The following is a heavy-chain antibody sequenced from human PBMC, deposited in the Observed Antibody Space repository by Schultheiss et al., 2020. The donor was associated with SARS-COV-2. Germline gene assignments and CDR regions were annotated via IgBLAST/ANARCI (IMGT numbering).Heavy chain of an antibody. D-gene: IGHD4-17*01. Sequence: SETLSLTCAVYGGSFSGYYWSWIRQPPGKGLEWIGEITHSGSPTYKPSLKGRVTISVDTSKNQFSLKLSSVTAEDTAVYYCARTYGRLSRYNWFDPWGQGTLVTVSS. CDR3: ARTYGRLSRYNWFDP. CDR2: ITHSGSP. J-gene: IGHJ5*02. V-gene: IGHV4-34*01. CDR1: GGSFSGYY.